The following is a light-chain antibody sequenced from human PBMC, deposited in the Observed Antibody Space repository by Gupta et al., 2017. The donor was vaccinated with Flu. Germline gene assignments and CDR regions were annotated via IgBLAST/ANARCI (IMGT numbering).Light chain of an antibody. Sequence: QSALTQPASVSGSPGQSLTISCTGTSSDVGGYNFVSWYQHHPDKAPKLIVYEVTYRPSGVSNRFSGSKSGNTASLTISGLQAEDEADYYCSSYASGSTLVFGGGTKLTVL. V-gene: IGLV2-14*01. CDR3: SSYASGSTLV. J-gene: IGLJ3*02. CDR2: EVT. CDR1: SSDVGGYNF.